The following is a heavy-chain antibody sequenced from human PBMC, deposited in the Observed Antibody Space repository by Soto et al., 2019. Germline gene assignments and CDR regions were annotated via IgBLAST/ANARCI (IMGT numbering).Heavy chain of an antibody. V-gene: IGHV3-33*01. CDR2: IWYDGTNK. Sequence: QVQLVESGGGVVQPGKSLRLSCVASGFSFSNYGMYWVRQAPGKGLEWVSVIWYDGTNKFYADSVKGRFTISRVNFQNTLYLQMNSLRAEDTAVYYCARNMDTALGDIDYWGQGTLVTVSS. CDR1: GFSFSNYG. CDR3: ARNMDTALGDIDY. D-gene: IGHD5-18*01. J-gene: IGHJ4*02.